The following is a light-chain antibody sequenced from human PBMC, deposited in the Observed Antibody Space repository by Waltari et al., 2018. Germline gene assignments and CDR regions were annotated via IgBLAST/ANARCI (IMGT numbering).Light chain of an antibody. J-gene: IGKJ1*01. CDR2: GAS. CDR1: QSVSRS. V-gene: IGKV3-20*01. Sequence: CRASQSVSRSLAWYQQKPGQAPRLLIFGASNRATGIPDRFSGSGSGTDFSLTISRLEPEDFAVYYCQHYVSLPATFGQGTKVEIK. CDR3: QHYVSLPAT.